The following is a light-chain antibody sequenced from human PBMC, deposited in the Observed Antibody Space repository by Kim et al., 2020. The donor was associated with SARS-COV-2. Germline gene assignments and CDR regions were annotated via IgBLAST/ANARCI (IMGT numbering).Light chain of an antibody. CDR3: QQYNDWPPFT. J-gene: IGKJ4*01. V-gene: IGKV3-15*01. CDR2: GAS. CDR1: QSVGNN. Sequence: VSLGERATLSCRASQSVGNNLAWFQQKPGQAPRLLIHGASTRATDISARFSGSGSGTEFTLTISSLQSEDLAVYYCQQYNDWPPFTFGGGTKVEI.